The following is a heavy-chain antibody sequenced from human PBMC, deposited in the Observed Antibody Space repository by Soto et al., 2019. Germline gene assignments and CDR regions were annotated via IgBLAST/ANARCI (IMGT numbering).Heavy chain of an antibody. Sequence: QLQLQESGSGLVKPSQTLSLTCAVSGGSISSGGYSWSWIRQPPGKGLEWIGYIYHSGSTYYNPSLKSRSTISVARSKNQVSLTRSSVTAADTAVYSCASRYSGYEYDYRWGQGTLVTVSS. CDR1: GGSISSGGYS. CDR3: ASRYSGYEYDYR. CDR2: IYHSGST. J-gene: IGHJ4*02. D-gene: IGHD5-12*01. V-gene: IGHV4-30-2*01.